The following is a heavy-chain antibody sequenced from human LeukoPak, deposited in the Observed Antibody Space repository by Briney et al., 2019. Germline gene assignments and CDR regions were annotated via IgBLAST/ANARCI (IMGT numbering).Heavy chain of an antibody. CDR3: AELGITMIGGV. CDR1: EFSVGSNY. J-gene: IGHJ6*04. V-gene: IGHV3-66*01. Sequence: GGSLRLSCAASEFSVGSNYMTWVRQAPGKGLEWVSLIYSGGSTYYADSVKGRFTISRDNSKNTLYLQMNSLRAEDTAVYYCAELGITMIGGVWGKGTTITISS. D-gene: IGHD3-10*02. CDR2: IYSGGST.